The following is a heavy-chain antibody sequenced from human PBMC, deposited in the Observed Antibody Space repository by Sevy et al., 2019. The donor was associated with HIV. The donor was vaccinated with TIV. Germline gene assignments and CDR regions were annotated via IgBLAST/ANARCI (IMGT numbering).Heavy chain of an antibody. CDR3: ARPRANYVDNYFFYAMDV. CDR1: GFTFSSYG. V-gene: IGHV3-33*01. Sequence: GGSLRLSCAASGFTFSSYGMQWVRQAPGKGLEWVAVIWNDGSNKYYADSVKGRFTTSRDNSTNTLYLQMNSLRAEDTAVYYCARPRANYVDNYFFYAMDVWGQGTTVTVSS. J-gene: IGHJ6*02. CDR2: IWNDGSNK. D-gene: IGHD4-17*01.